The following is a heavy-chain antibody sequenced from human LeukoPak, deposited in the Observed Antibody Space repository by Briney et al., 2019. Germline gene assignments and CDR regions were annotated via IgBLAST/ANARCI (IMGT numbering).Heavy chain of an antibody. V-gene: IGHV1-18*01. CDR3: ARGMSCSSTRCYYYGMDV. CDR2: ISAYNGNT. Sequence: GASVKVSCKASGYTFTSYGISLVRQAPGQGLEWMGWISAYNGNTNYAQKLQGRVTMTTDTSTSTAYMELRSLRSDDTAVYYRARGMSCSSTRCYYYGMDVWGQGTTVTVSS. CDR1: GYTFTSYG. D-gene: IGHD2-2*01. J-gene: IGHJ6*02.